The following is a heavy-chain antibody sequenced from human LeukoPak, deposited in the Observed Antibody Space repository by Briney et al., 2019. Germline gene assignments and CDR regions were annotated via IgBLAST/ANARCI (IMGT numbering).Heavy chain of an antibody. Sequence: GGSLRLSCAASGFTVSSNYMSWVRQAPGKGLEWVSVIYSGGSTYYADSVKGRFTISRDNSKNTLYLQMNSLRAEDTAVYYCAKDLMGITIFGVVTDWGQGTLVTVSS. D-gene: IGHD3-3*01. V-gene: IGHV3-53*01. CDR2: IYSGGST. CDR3: AKDLMGITIFGVVTD. CDR1: GFTVSSNY. J-gene: IGHJ4*02.